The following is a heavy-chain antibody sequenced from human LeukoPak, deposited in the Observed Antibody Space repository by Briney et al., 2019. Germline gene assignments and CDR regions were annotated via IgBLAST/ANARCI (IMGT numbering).Heavy chain of an antibody. CDR2: INPNGGAT. CDR1: GYTFTHYY. D-gene: IGHD3-10*01. J-gene: IGHJ4*02. CDR3: ARVMVAWFGDKAFDY. V-gene: IGHV1-46*01. Sequence: GASVKVSCKASGYTFTHYYIHWVRQAPGQGLECMGIINPNGGATSYTQKFQDRVTMTRDTSTSTVYMELSSLRSEDTAVYYCARVMVAWFGDKAFDYWGQGTLVTVSS.